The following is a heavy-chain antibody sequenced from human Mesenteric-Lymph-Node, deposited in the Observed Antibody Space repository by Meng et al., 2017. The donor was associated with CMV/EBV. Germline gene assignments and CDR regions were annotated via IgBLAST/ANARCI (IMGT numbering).Heavy chain of an antibody. Sequence: YIFTSYYMHWVRQAPGQGLEWMGLINPSDGDTSSAQKFQGRVSMTRDTSTSTVYMELSSLRSEDTAMYYCARVDRWGSLRPDYYFDYWGQGTLVTVSS. CDR3: ARVDRWGSLRPDYYFDY. J-gene: IGHJ4*01. CDR1: YIFTSYY. CDR2: INPSDGDT. D-gene: IGHD3-16*01. V-gene: IGHV1-46*01.